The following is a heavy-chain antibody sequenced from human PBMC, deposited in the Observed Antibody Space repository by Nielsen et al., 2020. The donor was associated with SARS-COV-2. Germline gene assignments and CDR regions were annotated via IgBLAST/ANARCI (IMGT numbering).Heavy chain of an antibody. V-gene: IGHV3-7*03. CDR1: AFTFSADS. Sequence: GESLKISCAASAFTFSADSMSWVRQTPEKGLEWVANINPDGSKRYSVDSVRGRFTISRDNAKNSLYLQMNNLRAEDTAVYYCARDSTGSYDYWGQGTLVTVSS. CDR2: INPDGSKR. CDR3: ARDSTGSYDY. J-gene: IGHJ4*02. D-gene: IGHD1-26*01.